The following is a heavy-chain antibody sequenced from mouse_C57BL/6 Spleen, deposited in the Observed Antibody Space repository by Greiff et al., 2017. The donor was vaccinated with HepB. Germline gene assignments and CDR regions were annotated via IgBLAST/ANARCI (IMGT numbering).Heavy chain of an antibody. CDR1: GYAFSSSW. V-gene: IGHV1-82*01. CDR2: IYPGDGDT. Sequence: QVQLQQSGPELVKPGASVKISCKASGYAFSSSWMNWVKQRPGKGLEWIGRIYPGDGDTNYNGKFKGKATLTADKSSSTAYMQLRSLTSEDSAVYVGASHYDGHYYAMEYWGQGTSVTVSS. CDR3: ASHYDGHYYAMEY. D-gene: IGHD1-2*01. J-gene: IGHJ4*01.